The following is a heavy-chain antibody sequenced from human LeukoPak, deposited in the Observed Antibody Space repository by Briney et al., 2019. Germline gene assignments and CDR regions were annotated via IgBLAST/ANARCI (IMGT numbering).Heavy chain of an antibody. V-gene: IGHV6-1*01. CDR1: GDSVSSNSAT. Sequence: SQTLSLTCAISGDSVSSNSATWNWIRQSPSRGLEWLGRTYYRSKWYNDYAVSVKSRITINPDTSKNHFSLQLNSVTPEDTAVYYCARVGKRMAAAGDYYFYMDVWGKGTTVTISS. CDR3: ARVGKRMAAAGDYYFYMDV. D-gene: IGHD6-13*01. J-gene: IGHJ6*03. CDR2: TYYRSKWYN.